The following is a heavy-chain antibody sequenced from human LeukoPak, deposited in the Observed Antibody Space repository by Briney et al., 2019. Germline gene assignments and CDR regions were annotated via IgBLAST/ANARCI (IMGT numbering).Heavy chain of an antibody. J-gene: IGHJ4*02. CDR3: ARGFCSGGSCYSYDY. CDR1: GYTFSTSY. V-gene: IGHV1-46*01. Sequence: GASVKVSFKASGYTFSTSYMHWVRQTPGQGLEWMGVIDPSGGSTHYARKFQGRVTMTSDTSTSTVYMELSSLRSEDTAVYYCARGFCSGGSCYSYDYWGQGTLVTVSS. D-gene: IGHD2-15*01. CDR2: IDPSGGST.